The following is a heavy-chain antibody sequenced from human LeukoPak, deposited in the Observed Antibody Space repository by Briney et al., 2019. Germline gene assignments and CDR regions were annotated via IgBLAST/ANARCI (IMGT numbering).Heavy chain of an antibody. CDR2: IYYSGST. J-gene: IGHJ3*02. Sequence: SETLSLTCTVSGGSISSSSYYWGWIRQPPGKGLEWIGSIYYSGSTYYNPSLKSRVTISVDTSKNQFSLKLSSVTAADTAVYYCARVEITMIVFVPDAFDIWGQGTMVTVSS. D-gene: IGHD3-22*01. CDR1: GGSISSSSYY. CDR3: ARVEITMIVFVPDAFDI. V-gene: IGHV4-39*07.